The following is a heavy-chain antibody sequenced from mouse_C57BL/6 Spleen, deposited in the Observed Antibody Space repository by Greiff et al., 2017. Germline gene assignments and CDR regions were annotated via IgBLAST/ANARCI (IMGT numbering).Heavy chain of an antibody. Sequence: EVKLMESGGGLVQPGGSLSLSCAASGFTFTDYYMSWVRQPPGKALEWLGFIRNKANGYTTAYSASVKGRFTISRDNSQNILYLQMNALRAEDRATYYCARSNWDVNYAMDYWGQGTSVTVSS. J-gene: IGHJ4*01. CDR3: ARSNWDVNYAMDY. CDR2: IRNKANGYTT. D-gene: IGHD4-1*01. CDR1: GFTFTDYY. V-gene: IGHV7-3*01.